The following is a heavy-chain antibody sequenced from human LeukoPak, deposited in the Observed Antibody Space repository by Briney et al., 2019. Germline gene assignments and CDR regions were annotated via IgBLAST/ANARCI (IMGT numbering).Heavy chain of an antibody. D-gene: IGHD1-26*01. CDR1: GFTFSSYG. V-gene: IGHV3-30*03. Sequence: PGRSLGLSCAASGFTFSSYGMHWVRQAPGKGLEWVAVISYDGSNKYYADSVKGRFTISRDNSKNTLYLQMNSLRAEDTAVYYCVVGATHDYWGQGTLVTVSS. CDR2: ISYDGSNK. J-gene: IGHJ4*02. CDR3: VVGATHDY.